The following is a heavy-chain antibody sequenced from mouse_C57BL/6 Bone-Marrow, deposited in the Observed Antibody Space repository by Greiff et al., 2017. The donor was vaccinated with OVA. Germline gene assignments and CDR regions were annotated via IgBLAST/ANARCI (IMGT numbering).Heavy chain of an antibody. J-gene: IGHJ4*01. D-gene: IGHD1-1*01. CDR2: INPNNGGT. CDR3: ARGEGKNYPCAMDY. Sequence: EVQLQQSGPELVKPGASVKIPCKASGYTFTDYNMDWVKQSHGKSLEWIGDINPNNGGTIYNQKFKGKATLTVDKSSSTAYMELRSLTSEDTAVYYCARGEGKNYPCAMDYWGQGTSVTVSS. V-gene: IGHV1-18*01. CDR1: GYTFTDYN.